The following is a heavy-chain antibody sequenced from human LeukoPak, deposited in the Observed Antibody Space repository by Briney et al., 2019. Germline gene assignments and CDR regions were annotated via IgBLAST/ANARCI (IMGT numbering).Heavy chain of an antibody. CDR2: INHSGST. Sequence: SETLSLTCAVYGGSFSGYYWNWIRQPPGKGLEWIGDINHSGSTNYNPSLKSRVTISVDTSKNQFSLKLSSVTAADTAVYYCASGTSAAEVFDDWGQGTLVTVSS. V-gene: IGHV4-34*01. J-gene: IGHJ5*02. CDR1: GGSFSGYY. D-gene: IGHD6-13*01. CDR3: ASGTSAAEVFDD.